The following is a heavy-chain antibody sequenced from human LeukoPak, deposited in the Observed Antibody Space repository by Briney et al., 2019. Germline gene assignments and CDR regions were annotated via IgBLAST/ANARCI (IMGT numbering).Heavy chain of an antibody. D-gene: IGHD3-10*02. CDR3: AELGITMIGGV. J-gene: IGHJ6*04. CDR2: IYSGDKT. CDR1: GFTVSSNY. V-gene: IGHV3-53*01. Sequence: TGGSLRLSCAASGFTVSSNYMSWVRQAPGKGLEWVSIIYSGDKTYYADSVKGRFTISRDNSKNTLCLQMNSLRAEDTAVYYCAELGITMIGGVWGKGTTVTISS.